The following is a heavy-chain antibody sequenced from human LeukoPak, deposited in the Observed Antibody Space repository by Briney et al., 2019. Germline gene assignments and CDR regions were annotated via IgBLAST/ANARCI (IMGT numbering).Heavy chain of an antibody. CDR3: ARRLGSGSFRFFDY. J-gene: IGHJ4*02. Sequence: ASVKVSCKVSGYTLTELSMHWVRQAPGKGLEWMGGFDPEDGETIYAQKFQGRVTMTTDTSTSTAYMELRSLRSDDTAVYYCARRLGSGSFRFFDYWGQGTLVTVSS. CDR2: FDPEDGET. CDR1: GYTLTELS. D-gene: IGHD3-10*01. V-gene: IGHV1-24*01.